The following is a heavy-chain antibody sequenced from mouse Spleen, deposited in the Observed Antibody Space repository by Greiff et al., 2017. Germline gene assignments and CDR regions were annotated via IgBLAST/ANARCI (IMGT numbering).Heavy chain of an antibody. Sequence: VQLQQSAAELARPGASVKMSCKASGYTFTSYTMHWVKQRPGQGLEWIGYINPSSGYTEYNQKFKDKTTLTADKSSSTAYMQLSSLTSEDSAVYYCAYYYGSSPYYYAMDYWGQGTSVTVSS. CDR2: INPSSGYT. V-gene: IGHV1-4*02. CDR3: AYYYGSSPYYYAMDY. J-gene: IGHJ4*01. D-gene: IGHD1-1*01. CDR1: GYTFTSYT.